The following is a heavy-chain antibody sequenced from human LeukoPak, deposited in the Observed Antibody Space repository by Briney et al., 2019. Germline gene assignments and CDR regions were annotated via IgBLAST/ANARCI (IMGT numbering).Heavy chain of an antibody. CDR3: ARGSYCGGDCYSHLDY. D-gene: IGHD2-21*02. Sequence: SETLSLTCAVYGGSFSGYYWSWIRQPPGKGLEWIGEINHSGSTNYNPSLKSRVTISVDTSKNQFSLKLSSVAAADTAVYYCARGSYCGGDCYSHLDYWGQGTLVTVSS. J-gene: IGHJ4*02. CDR2: INHSGST. V-gene: IGHV4-34*01. CDR1: GGSFSGYY.